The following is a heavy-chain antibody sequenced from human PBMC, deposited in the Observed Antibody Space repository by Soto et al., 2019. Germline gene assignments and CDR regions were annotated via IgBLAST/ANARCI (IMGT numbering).Heavy chain of an antibody. V-gene: IGHV3-33*01. CDR3: ARDPAMYYDFWSGYYYYYGMDV. CDR2: IWYDGSNK. J-gene: IGHJ6*02. D-gene: IGHD3-3*01. CDR1: GFTFSSYG. Sequence: QVQLVESGGGVVQPGRSLRLSCAASGFTFSSYGMHWVRQAPGKGLEWVAVIWYDGSNKYYADSVKGRFTISRDNSKNTLYLQMNSLRAEDTAVYYFARDPAMYYDFWSGYYYYYGMDVWGQGTTVTVSS.